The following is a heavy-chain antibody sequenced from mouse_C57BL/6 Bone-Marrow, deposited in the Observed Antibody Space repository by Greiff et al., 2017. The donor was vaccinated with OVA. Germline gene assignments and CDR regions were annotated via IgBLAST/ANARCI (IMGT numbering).Heavy chain of an antibody. CDR2: INPNYGTT. J-gene: IGHJ3*01. Sequence: EVKLVESGPELVKPGASVKISCKASGYSFTDYYMNWVKQSNGKSLEWIGVINPNYGTTSYNQKFKGKATLTVDQSSSTAYMQLNSLTSEDSAVYYCAREDGSLFAYWGQGTLVTVSA. V-gene: IGHV1-39*01. D-gene: IGHD1-1*01. CDR3: AREDGSLFAY. CDR1: GYSFTDYY.